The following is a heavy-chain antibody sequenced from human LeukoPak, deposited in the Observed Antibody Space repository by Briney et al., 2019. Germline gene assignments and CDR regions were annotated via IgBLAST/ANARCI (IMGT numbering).Heavy chain of an antibody. V-gene: IGHV3-23*01. CDR3: AKRYDLWSGSFNYYNMDV. J-gene: IGHJ6*02. Sequence: GGSLRLSCVGSGFSFSSYAMSWVRQAPGKGLEWVSGISGSGGNTYYADSIKGRFTISRDNSKNTLYLQMNSLRAEDTAVYYCAKRYDLWSGSFNYYNMDVWGQGTTVTVSS. D-gene: IGHD3-3*01. CDR1: GFSFSSYA. CDR2: ISGSGGNT.